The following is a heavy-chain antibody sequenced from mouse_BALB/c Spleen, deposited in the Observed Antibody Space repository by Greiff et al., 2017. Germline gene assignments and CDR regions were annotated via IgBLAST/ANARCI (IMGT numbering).Heavy chain of an antibody. V-gene: IGHV3-2*02. CDR1: GYSITSDYA. D-gene: IGHD1-1*01. CDR2: ISYSGST. Sequence: EVKLVESGPGLVKPSQSLSLTCTVTGYSITSDYAWYWIRQFPGNKREWMGYISYSGSTSYNPSLKSRISITRDTSKNQFFLQLNSVTTEDTATYYCARTGAYYYGSSYYAMDYWGQGTAVTVSS. J-gene: IGHJ4*01. CDR3: ARTGAYYYGSSYYAMDY.